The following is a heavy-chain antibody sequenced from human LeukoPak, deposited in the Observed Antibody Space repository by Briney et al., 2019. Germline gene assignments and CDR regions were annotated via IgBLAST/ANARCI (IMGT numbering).Heavy chain of an antibody. D-gene: IGHD2-2*03. J-gene: IGHJ5*02. CDR3: ARGWIASPFGP. Sequence: SETLSLTCTVSGGSISSYYWNWIRQPPGRGLEWIGYIYYTGSTNYNPSLKSRVTISVDMSKNHFSLKLNSVTAADTAVYYCARGWIASPFGPWGQGTLVTVSS. V-gene: IGHV4-59*08. CDR2: IYYTGST. CDR1: GGSISSYY.